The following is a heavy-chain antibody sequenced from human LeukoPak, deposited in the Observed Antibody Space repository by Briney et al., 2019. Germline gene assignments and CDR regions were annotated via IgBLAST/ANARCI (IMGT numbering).Heavy chain of an antibody. J-gene: IGHJ6*02. CDR2: ISGSGGRT. V-gene: IGHV3-23*01. CDR1: GLTFSSYA. CDR3: AKLLAPYYYGMDV. Sequence: TGGSLRLSCAASGLTFSSYAMNWVRQAPGKGLEWVSTISGSGGRTYYADSVKGRFTISRDDSKNTLYPQMNSLRAEDTAVYYCAKLLAPYYYGMDVWGQGTTVTVSS. D-gene: IGHD2-15*01.